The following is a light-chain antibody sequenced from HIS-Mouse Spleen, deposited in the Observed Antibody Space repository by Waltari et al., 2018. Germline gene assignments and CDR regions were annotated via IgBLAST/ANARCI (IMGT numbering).Light chain of an antibody. J-gene: IGLJ2*01. CDR1: SSDVGGYNY. V-gene: IGLV2-8*01. Sequence: QSALTQPPSASGSPGQSVTIPCTGPSSDVGGYNYVSWYQPHPGKAPKLMIYEVSKRPSGVPDRYSGSKSGNTASLTVSGLQAEDEADYYCSSYAGSNNVVFGGGTKLTVL. CDR2: EVS. CDR3: SSYAGSNNVV.